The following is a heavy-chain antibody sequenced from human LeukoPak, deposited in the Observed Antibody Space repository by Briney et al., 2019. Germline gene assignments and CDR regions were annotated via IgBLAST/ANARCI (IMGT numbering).Heavy chain of an antibody. CDR3: ARTIRTYSSSRSLDY. CDR1: GYTFTGYY. V-gene: IGHV1-2*02. CDR2: INPNSGGT. Sequence: ASVKVSCKASGYTFTGYYMHWVRQAPGQGLEWMGWINPNSGGTNYAQKFQGRVPMTRDTSISTAYMELSRLRSDDTAVYYCARTIRTYSSSRSLDYWGQGPLVTVSS. D-gene: IGHD6-13*01. J-gene: IGHJ4*02.